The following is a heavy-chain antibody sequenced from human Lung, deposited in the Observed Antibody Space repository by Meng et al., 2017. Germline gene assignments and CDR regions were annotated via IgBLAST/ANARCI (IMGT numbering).Heavy chain of an antibody. J-gene: IGHJ2*01. Sequence: HMVRRGAHAKKPGALSKTSAKTLGYTYPNNDSSWERWARGPGPEWMGWISVKNGEAKYTQNFQRSVTMTIATTTSTAYMELRSQTSDDTAVYYCARYVPNGRFWYFDFWGRGTLVTVSS. CDR2: ISVKNGEA. CDR3: ARYVPNGRFWYFDF. V-gene: IGHV1-18*04. CDR1: GYTYPNND. D-gene: IGHD3-10*02.